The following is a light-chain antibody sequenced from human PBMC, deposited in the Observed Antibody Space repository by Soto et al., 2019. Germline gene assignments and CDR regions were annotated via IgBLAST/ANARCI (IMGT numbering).Light chain of an antibody. Sequence: QAVVTQPPSASGTPGQRVTISCSGSSSNVGSNSVNWYQHFPGTAPKVLIYRSTQRPSGVPDRFSGSKSGTSASLAISGLQSEDEADYYCAAWDDSLYDVVFGGGTQLTVL. V-gene: IGLV1-44*01. CDR1: SSNVGSNS. CDR2: RST. CDR3: AAWDDSLYDVV. J-gene: IGLJ2*01.